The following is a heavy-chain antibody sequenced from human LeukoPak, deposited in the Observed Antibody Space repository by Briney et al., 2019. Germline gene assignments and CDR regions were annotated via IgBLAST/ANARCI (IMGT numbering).Heavy chain of an antibody. CDR2: INHSGST. CDR3: ARWRAIVVVVPAAIRGIYDY. J-gene: IGHJ4*02. Sequence: SETLSLTCTVSSGSNSSGGHYWSWILQPPGKGLEWIGEINHSGSTNYNPSLKSRVTISVDTSKNQFSLKLSSVTAADTAVYYCARWRAIVVVVPAAIRGIYDYWGQGTLVTASS. D-gene: IGHD2-2*01. CDR1: SGSNSSGGHY. V-gene: IGHV4-39*07.